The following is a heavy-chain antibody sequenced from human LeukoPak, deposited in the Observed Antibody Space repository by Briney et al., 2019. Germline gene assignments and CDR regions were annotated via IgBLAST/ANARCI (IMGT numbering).Heavy chain of an antibody. V-gene: IGHV3-11*01. CDR1: ASIFSDPY. CDR3: ARLRGFIDY. CDR2: DNSGVTTL. Sequence: PGPSLRLACEGAASIFSDPYMTSVRQAPWKGMGVVASDNSGVTTLYYADSVEGRFTISRGNAKDSLYLEMNSLRVDDTAVYYCARLRGFIDYWGQGSLVTVSS. J-gene: IGHJ4*02. D-gene: IGHD3-10*01.